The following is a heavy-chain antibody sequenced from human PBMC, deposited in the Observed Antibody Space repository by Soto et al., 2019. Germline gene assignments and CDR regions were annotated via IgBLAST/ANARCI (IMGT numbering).Heavy chain of an antibody. CDR1: GFTFGDYA. J-gene: IGHJ5*02. V-gene: IGHV3-49*03. CDR3: TTKPGYSSSWYRSGVWFDP. Sequence: SLRLSCTASGFTFGDYAMSWFRQAPGKGLEWVGFIRSKAYGGTTEYAASVKGRFTISRDDSKSIAYLQMNSLKTEDTAVYYCTTKPGYSSSWYRSGVWFDPWGQGTLVTVSS. D-gene: IGHD6-13*01. CDR2: IRSKAYGGTT.